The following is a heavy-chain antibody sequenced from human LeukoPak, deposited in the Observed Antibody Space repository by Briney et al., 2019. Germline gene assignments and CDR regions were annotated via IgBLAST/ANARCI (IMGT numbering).Heavy chain of an antibody. Sequence: GGSLRLSCAASGFNFSDYYMGWFRQSPGKGLEWASYISSSDNTKYYADSVKGRFTISRDDAKNSLYLQMNSLRAEDTAVYYCARRTVTTFYYYMDVWGKGTTVTVSS. J-gene: IGHJ6*03. CDR1: GFNFSDYY. CDR3: ARRTVTTFYYYMDV. V-gene: IGHV3-11*01. D-gene: IGHD4-11*01. CDR2: ISSSDNTK.